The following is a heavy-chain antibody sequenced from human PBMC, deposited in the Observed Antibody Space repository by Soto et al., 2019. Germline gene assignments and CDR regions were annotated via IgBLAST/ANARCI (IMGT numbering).Heavy chain of an antibody. Sequence: GGSLRLSCAASGFTFSSYSMNWVRQAPGKGLEWVSYISSSSSTIYYADSVKGRFTISRDNAKNSLYLQMNSLRAEDTAVYYCARTVGYNDFWSGPRDAFDIWGQGTMVTV. D-gene: IGHD3-3*01. CDR1: GFTFSSYS. CDR2: ISSSSSTI. V-gene: IGHV3-48*01. CDR3: ARTVGYNDFWSGPRDAFDI. J-gene: IGHJ3*02.